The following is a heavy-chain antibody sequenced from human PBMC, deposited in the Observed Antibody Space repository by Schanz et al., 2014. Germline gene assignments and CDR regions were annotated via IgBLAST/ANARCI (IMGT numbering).Heavy chain of an antibody. CDR3: AKIERNED. CDR2: IGTSGGT. V-gene: IGHV3-23*01. J-gene: IGHJ4*02. Sequence: DVHLLESGGGLVQPGGSLRLSCAASEFTFSTDAMSWVRQAPGKGLEWVSTIGTSGGTNYAESVKGRFTISRDNTKNTQYLQMNSLRAEDAAVYFCAKIERNEDWGQGTLVTVSS. CDR1: EFTFSTDA. D-gene: IGHD1-1*01.